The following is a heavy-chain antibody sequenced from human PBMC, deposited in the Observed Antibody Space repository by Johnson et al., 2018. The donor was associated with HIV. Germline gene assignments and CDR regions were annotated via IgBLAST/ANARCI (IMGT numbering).Heavy chain of an antibody. D-gene: IGHD5-18*01. CDR3: AKLIPSYDLPPDAGDI. J-gene: IGHJ3*02. Sequence: QVQLVESGGGVVQPGRSLRLSCAASGFAFSGYALHWVRQAPGKGLEWVALISYDGTNKYSAGSVKGRFTISRDNSKNTLYLQMNSLRTEDTAVSYCAKLIPSYDLPPDAGDIWGQGTMVTVSS. CDR2: ISYDGTNK. V-gene: IGHV3-30*04. CDR1: GFAFSGYA.